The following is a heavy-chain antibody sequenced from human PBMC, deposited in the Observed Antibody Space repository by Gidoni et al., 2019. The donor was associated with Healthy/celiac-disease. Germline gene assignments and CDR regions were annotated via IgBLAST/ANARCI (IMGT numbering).Heavy chain of an antibody. J-gene: IGHJ4*02. V-gene: IGHV3-30*02. CDR2: IRYDGSNK. CDR3: AKEIATMIVVAPGGY. Sequence: QVQLVESGGGVVQPGGSLRLSCAASGFTFSSYGMHWVRQAPGKGLEWVAFIRYDGSNKYYADSVKGRFTISRDNSKNTLYLQMNSLRAEDTAVYYCAKEIATMIVVAPGGYWGQGTLVTVSS. D-gene: IGHD3-22*01. CDR1: GFTFSSYG.